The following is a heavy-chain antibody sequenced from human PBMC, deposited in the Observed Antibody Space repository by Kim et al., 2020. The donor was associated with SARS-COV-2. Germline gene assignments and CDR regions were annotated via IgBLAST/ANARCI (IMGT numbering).Heavy chain of an antibody. V-gene: IGHV4-59*01. CDR3: ARDLLDSSGWYHYYYGMDV. Sequence: SETLSLTCTVSGGSISSYYWSWIRQPPGKGLEWIGYIYYSGSTNYNPSLKSRVTISVDTSKNQFSLKLSSVTAADTAVYYCARDLLDSSGWYHYYYGMDVWGQGTTVTVSS. J-gene: IGHJ6*02. CDR2: IYYSGST. CDR1: GGSISSYY. D-gene: IGHD6-19*01.